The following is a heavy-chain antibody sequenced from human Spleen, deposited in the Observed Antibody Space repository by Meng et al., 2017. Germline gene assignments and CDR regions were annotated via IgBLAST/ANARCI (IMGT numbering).Heavy chain of an antibody. V-gene: IGHV4-30-2*01. Sequence: QVQLQESGPGLVKPSQTLSLTFPVSGGSITTGRHAWGWTRQPPGKALDWIAYIYDSGSTYSNPSLKRRVTISLDRSTNQFSLKLRSVTAADTAVYYCAREVASPPYNWFDPWGQGTLVTVSS. CDR2: IYDSGST. J-gene: IGHJ5*02. CDR3: AREVASPPYNWFDP. CDR1: GGSITTGRHA. D-gene: IGHD2-15*01.